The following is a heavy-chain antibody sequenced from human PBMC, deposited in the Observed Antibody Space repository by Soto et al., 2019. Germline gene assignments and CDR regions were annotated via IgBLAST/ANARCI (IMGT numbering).Heavy chain of an antibody. D-gene: IGHD3-10*01. CDR3: ARVAMVRGAPDY. V-gene: IGHV3-33*01. Sequence: GGSLSLSCAASGFTFSSYGMHWVRQAPGKGLEWVAVIWYDGSNKYYADSVKGRFTISRDNSKNTLYLQMNSLRAEDTAVYYCARVAMVRGAPDYWGQGTLVTVSS. J-gene: IGHJ4*02. CDR2: IWYDGSNK. CDR1: GFTFSSYG.